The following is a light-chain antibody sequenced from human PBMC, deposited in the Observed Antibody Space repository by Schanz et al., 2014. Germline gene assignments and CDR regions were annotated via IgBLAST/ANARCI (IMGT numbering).Light chain of an antibody. CDR1: SSDVGGYNY. J-gene: IGLJ3*02. V-gene: IGLV2-8*01. Sequence: QSALTQPPSASGSPGQSVTISCTGTSSDVGGYNYVSWYQQHPGKAPKLMIYAVNKRPSGVPDRFTGSKSGNTASLTVSGLQAEDEADYYCSSYAGTNNFGVFGGGTKLTVL. CDR2: AVN. CDR3: SSYAGTNNFGV.